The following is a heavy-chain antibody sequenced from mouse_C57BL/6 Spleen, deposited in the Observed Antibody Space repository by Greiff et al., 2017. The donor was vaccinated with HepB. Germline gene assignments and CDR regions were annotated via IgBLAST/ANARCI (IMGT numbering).Heavy chain of an antibody. J-gene: IGHJ1*03. CDR1: GYTFTSYG. CDR2: IYPRSGNT. CDR3: ARLYYDYDWYFDV. D-gene: IGHD2-4*01. V-gene: IGHV1-81*01. Sequence: VQLQQSGAELARPGASVKLSCKASGYTFTSYGISWVKQRTGQGLEWIGEIYPRSGNTYYNEKFKGKATLTADKSSSTAYMELRSLTSEDSAVYFCARLYYDYDWYFDVWGTGTTVTVSS.